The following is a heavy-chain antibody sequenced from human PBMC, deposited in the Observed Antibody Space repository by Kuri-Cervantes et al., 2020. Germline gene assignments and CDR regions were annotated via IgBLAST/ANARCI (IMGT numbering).Heavy chain of an antibody. CDR3: ARVGPYCSGGSCYPYFDY. D-gene: IGHD2-15*01. J-gene: IGHJ4*02. V-gene: IGHV4-59*01. Sequence: GSLRLSCTVSGGSISSYYWSWIRQPPGKGLEWIGYIYYSGSTNYNPSLKSRVTISVGTSKNQFSLKLSSVTAADTAAYYCARVGPYCSGGSCYPYFDYWGQGTLVTVSS. CDR1: GGSISSYY. CDR2: IYYSGST.